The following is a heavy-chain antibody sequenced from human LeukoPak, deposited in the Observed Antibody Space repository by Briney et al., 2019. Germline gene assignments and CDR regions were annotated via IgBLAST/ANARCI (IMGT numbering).Heavy chain of an antibody. D-gene: IGHD2-2*01. CDR3: ARELGYCSSTSCSLDY. CDR1: GFTFSSYG. J-gene: IGHJ4*02. V-gene: IGHV3-33*01. CDR2: IWYDGSNK. Sequence: GGSLRLSCAASGFTFSSYGIHWVRQAPGKGLEWVAVIWYDGSNKYYADSVKGRFTISRDNSKNTLYLQMNSLRAEDTAVYYCARELGYCSSTSCSLDYWGQGTLVTVSS.